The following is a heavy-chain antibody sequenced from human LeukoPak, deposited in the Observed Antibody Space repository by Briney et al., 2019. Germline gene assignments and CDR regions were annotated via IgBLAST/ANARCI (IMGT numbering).Heavy chain of an antibody. V-gene: IGHV3-21*01. D-gene: IGHD6-19*01. Sequence: GGSLRLSCAASGSTFSSYSMNWVRQAPGKGLEWVSSISSSSSYIYYADSVKGRFTISRDNAKNSLYLQMNSLRAEDTAVYYCAREAVAGTPTDYWGQGTLVTVSS. CDR2: ISSSSSYI. CDR3: AREAVAGTPTDY. CDR1: GSTFSSYS. J-gene: IGHJ4*02.